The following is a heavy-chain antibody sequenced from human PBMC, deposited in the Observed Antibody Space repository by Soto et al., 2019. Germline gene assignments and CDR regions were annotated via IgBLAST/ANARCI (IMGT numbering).Heavy chain of an antibody. CDR2: IYYSGST. CDR1: GGSISSYY. V-gene: IGHV4-59*01. CDR3: ARESGQGYFDY. D-gene: IGHD5-12*01. J-gene: IGHJ4*02. Sequence: PSETLSLTCTVSGGSISSYYWRWIRQPPGKGLEWIGYIYYSGSTNYNPSLKSRVTISVDTSKNQFSLKLSSVTAADTAVYYCARESGQGYFDYWGQGTLVTVSS.